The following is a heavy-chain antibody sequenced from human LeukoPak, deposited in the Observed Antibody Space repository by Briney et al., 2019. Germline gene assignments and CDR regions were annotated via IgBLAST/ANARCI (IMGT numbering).Heavy chain of an antibody. Sequence: PGGPLRLSCAGSGFTFSRYWMAWVRQAPGKGLEWVASINQDVSRIHCADAVKGRFTISRDNAKNSLYLQMTSLRVEDTAVYYCARLKDDVTKFDYWGQGTLVTVSS. J-gene: IGHJ4*02. CDR2: INQDVSRI. CDR3: ARLKDDVTKFDY. CDR1: GFTFSRYW. D-gene: IGHD2-8*01. V-gene: IGHV3-7*01.